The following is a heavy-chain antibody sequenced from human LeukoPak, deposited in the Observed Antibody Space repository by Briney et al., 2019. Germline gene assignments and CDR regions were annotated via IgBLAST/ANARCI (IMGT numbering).Heavy chain of an antibody. V-gene: IGHV3-49*04. CDR3: TSDLGGRYQLLYAPDY. Sequence: GGSLRLSCAASGFTVSSHYMSWVRQAPGKGLEWVGFIRSKAYGGTTEYAASVKGRFTISRDDSKSIAYLQMNSLKTEDTAVYYCTSDLGGRYQLLYAPDYWGQGTLVTVSS. CDR1: GFTVSSHY. J-gene: IGHJ4*02. D-gene: IGHD2-2*02. CDR2: IRSKAYGGTT.